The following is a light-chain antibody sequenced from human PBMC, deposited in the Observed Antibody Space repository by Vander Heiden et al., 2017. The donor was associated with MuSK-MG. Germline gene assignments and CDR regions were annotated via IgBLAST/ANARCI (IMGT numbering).Light chain of an antibody. V-gene: IGKV3-20*01. Sequence: EIVYTQCPATLSLFPGEQSSPSCRASQSVSSSYLAWYQQKPGQAPRLLIYGASSRATGIPDRFSGSGSGTDFTLTISRLEPEDFAVYYCQQYGSSPLTFGGGTKVEIK. CDR1: QSVSSSY. J-gene: IGKJ4*01. CDR2: GAS. CDR3: QQYGSSPLT.